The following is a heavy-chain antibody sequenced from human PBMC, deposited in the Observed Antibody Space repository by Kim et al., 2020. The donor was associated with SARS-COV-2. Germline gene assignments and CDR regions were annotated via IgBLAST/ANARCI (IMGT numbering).Heavy chain of an antibody. CDR2: ISGDGGST. CDR3: AKDGQRFLLGWDCFYYM. J-gene: IGHJ6*03. V-gene: IGHV3-43*02. CDR1: GFTFDDYA. Sequence: GGSLRLSCAASGFTFDDYAMHWVRQAPGKGLEWVSPISGDGGSTYYADSVKGRFTISRDNTKNSLYLQMNSLRTEDTAVYYCAKDGQRFLLGWDCFYYM. D-gene: IGHD6-19*01.